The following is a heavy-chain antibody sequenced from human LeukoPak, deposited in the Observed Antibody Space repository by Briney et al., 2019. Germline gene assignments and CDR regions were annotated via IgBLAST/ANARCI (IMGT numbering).Heavy chain of an antibody. D-gene: IGHD3-9*01. CDR3: ARSYYDILTGPYSDGGGY. V-gene: IGHV1-2*02. CDR1: GYTFTGYY. J-gene: IGHJ4*02. Sequence: ASVKVSCKASGYTFTGYYMHWVRQAPGQGLEWMGWINPNSGGTNYAQKFQGRVTMTRDTSISTAYMELSRLRSDDTAVYYCARSYYDILTGPYSDGGGYWGQGTLVTVSS. CDR2: INPNSGGT.